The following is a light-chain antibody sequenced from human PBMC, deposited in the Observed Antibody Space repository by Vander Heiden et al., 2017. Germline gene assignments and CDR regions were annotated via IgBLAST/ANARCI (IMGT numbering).Light chain of an antibody. CDR2: LGS. CDR3: MQALQTPLT. CDR1: QSLLHSNGFNY. J-gene: IGKJ4*01. V-gene: IGKV2-28*01. Sequence: DIVMTQSPLSLPVTPGEPASISCRSSQSLLHSNGFNYLDWYLQKPGQSPQLLIYLGSNRASGVAERISGSGSGTDFTLKISRVEAEDVGVYYCMQALQTPLTFGGGTKVEIK.